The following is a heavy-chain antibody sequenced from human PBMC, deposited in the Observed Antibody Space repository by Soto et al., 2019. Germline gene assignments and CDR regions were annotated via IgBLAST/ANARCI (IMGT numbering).Heavy chain of an antibody. D-gene: IGHD1-26*01. CDR3: AKGHRESYDKFDY. J-gene: IGHJ4*02. Sequence: EVQLLESGGGLVQPGGSLRLSCAASGFTFSNYAMNWVRQAPGKGLDWVSSIRGGDDNTYYADSVKGRFTISRDNSKNTLYLQMNSLRAEDAAVYYCAKGHRESYDKFDYWGQGTLVTVSS. V-gene: IGHV3-23*01. CDR2: IRGGDDNT. CDR1: GFTFSNYA.